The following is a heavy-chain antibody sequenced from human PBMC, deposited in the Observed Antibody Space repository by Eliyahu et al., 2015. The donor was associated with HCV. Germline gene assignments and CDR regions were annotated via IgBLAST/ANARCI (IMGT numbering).Heavy chain of an antibody. V-gene: IGHV1-46*01. CDR1: GHTLTSYY. CDR2: INPGDSTT. J-gene: IGHJ4*02. CDR3: VREGDGITLAF. Sequence: QVQLVQSGAEVKKPGASVKVSCKESGHTLTSYYMHWVRQAPGQGLEWMGIINPGDSTTSYAQKFQGRVTMTRDTSTSAVYMELSRLRFEDTALYYCVREGDGITLAFWGQGTLVTVSS. D-gene: IGHD3-16*01.